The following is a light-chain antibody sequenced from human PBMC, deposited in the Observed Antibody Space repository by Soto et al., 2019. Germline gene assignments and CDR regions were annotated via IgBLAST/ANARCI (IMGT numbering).Light chain of an antibody. CDR2: VAS. CDR3: QKYNSAPWT. J-gene: IGKJ1*01. CDR1: QGISNY. V-gene: IGKV1-27*01. Sequence: DIQMTQSPSSLSASGGDRVTITCRASQGISNYLAWYQQQPGKGPKLLIYVASTLQSGVPSRFSGSGSGTDFTLTISSLQPEDVATYYCQKYNSAPWTFGQGTKVEIK.